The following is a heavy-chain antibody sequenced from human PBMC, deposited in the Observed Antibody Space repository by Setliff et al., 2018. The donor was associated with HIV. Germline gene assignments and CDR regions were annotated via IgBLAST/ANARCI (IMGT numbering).Heavy chain of an antibody. V-gene: IGHV4-59*01. Sequence: SETLSLTCSVSGGSISSYYWSWIRQPPGKGLEWIGYIYYSGSTNYIPSLKSRVTISVDTSKNQFSLKLSSVTAADTAVYYCASGEYSYGYRFDYWGQGTLVTVS. CDR2: IYYSGST. CDR1: GGSISSYY. J-gene: IGHJ4*02. CDR3: ASGEYSYGYRFDY. D-gene: IGHD5-18*01.